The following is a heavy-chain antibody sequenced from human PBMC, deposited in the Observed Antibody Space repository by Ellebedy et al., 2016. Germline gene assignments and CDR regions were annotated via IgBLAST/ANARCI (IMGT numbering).Heavy chain of an antibody. J-gene: IGHJ6*02. Sequence: GGSLRLSCEVSGFTFKDYYMHWIRQAPGKGLEWIAFISSASSYTNYAGSVKGRFTISRDNTKNSLYLQMSSLSPEDTALYYCAREYNAMDVWGQGTMVIV. CDR3: AREYNAMDV. CDR1: GFTFKDYY. V-gene: IGHV3-11*06. CDR2: ISSASSYT.